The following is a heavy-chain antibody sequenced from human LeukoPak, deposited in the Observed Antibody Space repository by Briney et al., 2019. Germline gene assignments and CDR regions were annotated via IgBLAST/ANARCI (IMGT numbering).Heavy chain of an antibody. CDR3: ARAGYSYGYGDFDY. D-gene: IGHD5-18*01. CDR2: IIPIFGTA. CDR1: GGTFSSYA. V-gene: IGHV1-69*05. J-gene: IGHJ4*02. Sequence: ASVKVSCKASGGTFSSYAISWVRQAPGQGLEWMGRIIPIFGTANYAQKFQGRVTITTDESTSTAYMELSSLRSEDTAVYYCARAGYSYGYGDFDYWGQGTLVTVSS.